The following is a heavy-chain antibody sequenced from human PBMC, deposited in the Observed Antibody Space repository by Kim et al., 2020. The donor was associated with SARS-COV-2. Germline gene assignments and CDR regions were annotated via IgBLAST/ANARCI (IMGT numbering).Heavy chain of an antibody. CDR3: ARDRVGCSGGSCYEVWDDY. D-gene: IGHD2-15*01. Sequence: GGSLRLSCAASGFTFSSYSMNWVRQAPGKGLEWVSSISSSSSYIYYADSVKGRFTISRDNAKNSLYLQMNSLRAEDTAVYYCARDRVGCSGGSCYEVWDDYWGQGTLVTVSS. V-gene: IGHV3-21*01. J-gene: IGHJ4*02. CDR2: ISSSSSYI. CDR1: GFTFSSYS.